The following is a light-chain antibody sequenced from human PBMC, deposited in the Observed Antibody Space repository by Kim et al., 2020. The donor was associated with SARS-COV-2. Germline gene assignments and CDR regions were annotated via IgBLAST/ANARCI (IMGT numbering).Light chain of an antibody. V-gene: IGKV1-8*01. CDR2: AAS. Sequence: AIRMTQSPSSLSASTGDRVTFTCRASQDISSYLAWYQQKPGKAPKVLIYAASTLHTGVPSSFSGSGSGTDFTLTISYLQSEDFATYYCQQYYSYPLTFGGGTKVDIK. CDR1: QDISSY. CDR3: QQYYSYPLT. J-gene: IGKJ4*01.